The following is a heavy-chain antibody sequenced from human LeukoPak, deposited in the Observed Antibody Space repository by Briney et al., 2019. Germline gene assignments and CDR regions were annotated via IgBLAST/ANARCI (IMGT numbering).Heavy chain of an antibody. CDR1: GFTFSSYA. CDR2: ISSSGSTI. CDR3: AGRDSSGYYSEYFQH. D-gene: IGHD3-22*01. J-gene: IGHJ1*01. Sequence: GGSLRLSCAASGFTFSSYAMSWVRQAPGKGLEWVSYISSSGSTIYYADSVKGRFTISRDNAKNSLYLQMNSLRAEDTAVYYCAGRDSSGYYSEYFQHWGQGTLVTVSS. V-gene: IGHV3-48*04.